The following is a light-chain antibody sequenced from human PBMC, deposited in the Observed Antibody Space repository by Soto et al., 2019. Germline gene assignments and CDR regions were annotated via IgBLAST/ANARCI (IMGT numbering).Light chain of an antibody. CDR2: GAS. Sequence: EIVLTQSPGTLSLSPGERATLSCRASQSVSSSLAWYQQKPGQAPRLLIYGASSRATGIPDRFSGSGSGTDFTLTISRLEPEDFAVYYCQQYGSSSGTFGQGTKAEIK. CDR3: QQYGSSSGT. V-gene: IGKV3-20*01. CDR1: QSVSSS. J-gene: IGKJ1*01.